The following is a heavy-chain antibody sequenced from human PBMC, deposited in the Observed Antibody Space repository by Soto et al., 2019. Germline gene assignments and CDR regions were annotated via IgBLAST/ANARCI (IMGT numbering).Heavy chain of an antibody. Sequence: SGSLSLTCTVSGGSISSGGYYWSWIRQHPGKGLEWIGYIYYSGSTYYNPSLKSRVTISVDTSKNQFSLKLSSVTAADTAVYYCARGIASYNYGDYNYFDYWGQGTLVTVSS. V-gene: IGHV4-31*03. D-gene: IGHD4-17*01. CDR1: GGSISSGGYY. J-gene: IGHJ4*02. CDR2: IYYSGST. CDR3: ARGIASYNYGDYNYFDY.